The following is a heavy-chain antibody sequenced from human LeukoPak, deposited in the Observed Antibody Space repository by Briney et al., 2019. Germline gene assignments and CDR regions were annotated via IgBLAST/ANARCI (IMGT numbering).Heavy chain of an antibody. CDR1: GGSFSGYY. CDR3: ARGRDGYRDY. V-gene: IGHV4-34*01. D-gene: IGHD5-24*01. CDR2: INHSGST. J-gene: IGHJ4*02. Sequence: SETLSLTCAVYGGSFSGYYWSWGRQPPGKGLEWIGEINHSGSTNYNPSLKSRVTISVDTSKNQFSLKLSSVTAADTAVYYCARGRDGYRDYWGQGTLVTVSS.